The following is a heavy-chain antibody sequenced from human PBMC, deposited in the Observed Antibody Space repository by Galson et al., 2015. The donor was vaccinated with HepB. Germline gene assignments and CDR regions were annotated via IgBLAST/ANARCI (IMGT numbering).Heavy chain of an antibody. CDR1: GFTFSSYG. CDR3: AKGRGYGNH. D-gene: IGHD4-17*01. J-gene: IGHJ4*02. Sequence: SLRLSCAASGFTFSSYGMHWVRQAPGKGLEWVAVISYDGSNKYYADSVKGRFTISRDNSKNTLYLQMNSLRAEDTAVYYCAKGRGYGNHWGQGTLVTVSS. V-gene: IGHV3-30*18. CDR2: ISYDGSNK.